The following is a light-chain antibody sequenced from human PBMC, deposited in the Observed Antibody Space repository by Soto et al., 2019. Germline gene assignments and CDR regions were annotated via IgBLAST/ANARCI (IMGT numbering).Light chain of an antibody. CDR2: SNN. V-gene: IGLV1-44*01. CDR3: AAWDDSLNGYV. Sequence: QSVLTQPPSASGTPGQRVTISCSGSSSNIGSNTVNWYQQLPGTAPKLLIYSNNQRPSGVPDRFSVSKSGTSASLAISGLQSEDEADYHCAAWDDSLNGYVFGTGTKVTVL. CDR1: SSNIGSNT. J-gene: IGLJ1*01.